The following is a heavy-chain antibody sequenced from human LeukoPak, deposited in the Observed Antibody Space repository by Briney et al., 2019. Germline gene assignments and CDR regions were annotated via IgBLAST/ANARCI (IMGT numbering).Heavy chain of an antibody. V-gene: IGHV4-30-4*08. Sequence: SQTLSLTCTVSGGSISSGDYYWRWIRQPPGKGPEWIGYIYYSGSTYYNPSLKSRVTISVDTSKNQFSLKLSSVTAADTAVYYCARNSTTDCSSTSCYRYYYYYYMDVWGKGTTVTVSS. CDR3: ARNSTTDCSSTSCYRYYYYYYMDV. D-gene: IGHD2-2*01. CDR2: IYYSGST. J-gene: IGHJ6*03. CDR1: GGSISSGDYY.